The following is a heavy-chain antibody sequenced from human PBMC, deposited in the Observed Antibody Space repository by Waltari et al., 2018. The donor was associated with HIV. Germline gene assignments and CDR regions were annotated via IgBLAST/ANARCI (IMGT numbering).Heavy chain of an antibody. CDR1: GGSFSGYY. J-gene: IGHJ4*02. V-gene: IGHV4-34*01. CDR3: ARDVRWGGGFFDY. D-gene: IGHD3-16*01. CDR2: INHSGST. Sequence: QVQLQQWGAGLLTPSETLSLTCAVYGGSFSGYYWSWIRQPPGKRLEWIAEINHSGSTNYNPSLKSRVTIAVDTSKNQFSLKLSSVTAADTAVYYCARDVRWGGGFFDYWGQGTLVTVSS.